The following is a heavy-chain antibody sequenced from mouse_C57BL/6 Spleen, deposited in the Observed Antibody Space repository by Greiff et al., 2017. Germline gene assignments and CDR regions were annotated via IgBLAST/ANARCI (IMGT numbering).Heavy chain of an antibody. CDR1: GFTFSSYA. CDR3: ATDYDGYYFDY. D-gene: IGHD2-12*01. Sequence: EVKVEESGGGLVKPGGSLKLSCAASGFTFSSYAMSWVRQTPEKRLEWVATISDGGSYTYYPDNVKGRFTISRDNAKNNLYLQMSHLKSEDTAMYYGATDYDGYYFDYWGQGTTLTVSS. CDR2: ISDGGSYT. J-gene: IGHJ2*01. V-gene: IGHV5-4*01.